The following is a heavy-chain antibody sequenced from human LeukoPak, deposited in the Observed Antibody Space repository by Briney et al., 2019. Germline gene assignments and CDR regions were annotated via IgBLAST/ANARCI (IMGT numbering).Heavy chain of an antibody. Sequence: GWSLRLSCAASGFTFSSYSMNWLRQAPGKGLEWVSYICSSSSTIYLADSVKGRFTLSRDNAKNSLYLQMNGLRAEDTAVYYCARVSKIFGVVIADYWGQGTLVTVSS. CDR1: GFTFSSYS. CDR3: ARVSKIFGVVIADY. V-gene: IGHV3-48*04. D-gene: IGHD3-3*01. J-gene: IGHJ4*02. CDR2: ICSSSSTI.